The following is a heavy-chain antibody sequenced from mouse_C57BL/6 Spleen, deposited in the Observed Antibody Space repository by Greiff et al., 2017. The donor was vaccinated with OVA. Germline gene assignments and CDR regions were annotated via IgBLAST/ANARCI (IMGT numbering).Heavy chain of an antibody. CDR2: IRLKSDNYAT. Sequence: DVQLVESGGGLVQPGGSMKLSCVASGFTFSNYWMNWVRQSPEKGLEWGAQIRLKSDNYATHYAESVKGRFTISRDDSKSSVYLQMNNLRAEDTGIYYCTEFPALYYWGQGTTLTVSS. CDR1: GFTFSNYW. V-gene: IGHV6-3*01. D-gene: IGHD1-1*01. CDR3: TEFPALYY. J-gene: IGHJ2*01.